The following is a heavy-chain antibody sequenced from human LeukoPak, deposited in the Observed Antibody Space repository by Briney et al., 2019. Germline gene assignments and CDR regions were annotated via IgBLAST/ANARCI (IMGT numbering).Heavy chain of an antibody. J-gene: IGHJ4*02. D-gene: IGHD3-22*01. Sequence: KTSETLSLTCTVSGGSISSYYWSWIRQPAGKGLEWIGRIHTIGNTNYSPSLWRRVTISVDTSKNQFSLRLHSVTAADTAVYYCARDRSYYSDTGTDYWGQGALVTVSS. CDR2: IHTIGNT. V-gene: IGHV4-4*07. CDR3: ARDRSYYSDTGTDY. CDR1: GGSISSYY.